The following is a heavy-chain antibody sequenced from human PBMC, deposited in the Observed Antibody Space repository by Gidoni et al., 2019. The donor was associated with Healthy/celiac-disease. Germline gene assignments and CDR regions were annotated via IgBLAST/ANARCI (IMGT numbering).Heavy chain of an antibody. D-gene: IGHD2-2*01. CDR1: GYSFTSYW. CDR3: ARLDMVVGPAAMLVPLGPAFDI. V-gene: IGHV5-51*01. Sequence: EVQLVQSGAEVNQPGESLTISCTGSGYSFTSYWIAWVRQMPGKGLEWLGIIYPGDSDTRYSPAFQGQVTISADKSISTAYLQWSSLKASDTAMYYCARLDMVVGPAAMLVPLGPAFDIWGQGTMVTVSS. J-gene: IGHJ3*02. CDR2: IYPGDSDT.